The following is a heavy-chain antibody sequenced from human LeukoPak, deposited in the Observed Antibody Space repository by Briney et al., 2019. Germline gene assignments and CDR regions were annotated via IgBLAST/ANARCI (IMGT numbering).Heavy chain of an antibody. CDR2: INPNSGGT. V-gene: IGHV1-2*04. CDR3: ARGLRRSVGTTVTQSRWGYYYGMDV. J-gene: IGHJ6*02. CDR1: GYTFTGYY. D-gene: IGHD4-17*01. Sequence: GASVKVSCKASGYTFTGYYMHWVRQAPGQGLEWMGWINPNSGGTNYAQKFQGWVTMTRDTSISTAYMELSRLRSDDTAVYYCARGLRRSVGTTVTQSRWGYYYGMDVWGQGTTVTVSS.